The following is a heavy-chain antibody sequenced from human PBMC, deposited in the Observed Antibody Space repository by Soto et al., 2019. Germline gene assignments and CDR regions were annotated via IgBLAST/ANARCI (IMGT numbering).Heavy chain of an antibody. Sequence: QVQLVQSGAEMKRPGASVKVSCKSFGYTFTGYYIHWVRQAPGQGLEWMVWLNPDSGGTDYAEKFEDWLTMTRDTSIGTAYMELSRLKSDDTAIYSCGRGMTNNQHPRDAFDRWGQGTVVTVSS. CDR3: GRGMTNNQHPRDAFDR. CDR2: LNPDSGGT. D-gene: IGHD2-2*01. V-gene: IGHV1-2*04. J-gene: IGHJ3*02. CDR1: GYTFTGYY.